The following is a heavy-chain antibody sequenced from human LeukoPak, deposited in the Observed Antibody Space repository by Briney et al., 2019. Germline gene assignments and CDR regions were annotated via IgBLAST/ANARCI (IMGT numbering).Heavy chain of an antibody. J-gene: IGHJ4*02. CDR3: ATGASMVRGVISAY. D-gene: IGHD3-10*01. CDR2: IRTSSSYI. V-gene: IGHV3-21*01. Sequence: GGSMRLSCAASAFTFSSFSMNWVSQAHGKGLEWVSSIRTSSSYIYYADSVKGRFTISRDKAKNSLYLQMNILRAEDTAVYYCATGASMVRGVISAYWGQGTLVTVSS. CDR1: AFTFSSFS.